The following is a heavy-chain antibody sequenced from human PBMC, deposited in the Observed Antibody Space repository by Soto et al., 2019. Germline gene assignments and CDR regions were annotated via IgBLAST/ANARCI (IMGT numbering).Heavy chain of an antibody. CDR3: AKDFSVSDSCPSGPLDY. V-gene: IGHV3-30*18. J-gene: IGHJ4*02. D-gene: IGHD1-26*01. CDR2: ISYDGSNK. Sequence: GGSLRLSCAASGFTFSSYGMHWVRQAPGKGLEWVAVISYDGSNKYYADSVKGRFTISKDNSKNTLYLQMNSLRAEDTAVYYCAKDFSVSDSCPSGPLDYWGQGTLVTVSS. CDR1: GFTFSSYG.